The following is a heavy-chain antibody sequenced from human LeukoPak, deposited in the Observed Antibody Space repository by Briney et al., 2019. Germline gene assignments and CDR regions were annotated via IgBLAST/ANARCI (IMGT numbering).Heavy chain of an antibody. CDR3: ARVDYSNYFGYYYYYMDV. D-gene: IGHD4-11*01. Sequence: GASVKVSCKASGYTFTSYGISWVRQAPGQGLEWMGWISAYNGNTNYAQKLQGRVTMTTDTSTSTAYMELRSLRSDDMAVYYCARVDYSNYFGYYYYYMDVWGKGTTVTVSS. J-gene: IGHJ6*03. CDR1: GYTFTSYG. CDR2: ISAYNGNT. V-gene: IGHV1-18*03.